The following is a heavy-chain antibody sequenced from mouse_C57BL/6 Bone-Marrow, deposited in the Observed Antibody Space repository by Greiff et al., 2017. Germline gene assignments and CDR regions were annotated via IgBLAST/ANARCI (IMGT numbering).Heavy chain of an antibody. CDR1: GYTFTTYW. V-gene: IGHV1-50*01. J-gene: IGHJ3*01. CDR3: ARFEYYGSSYEFAY. Sequence: QVQLQQPGAELVKPGASVKLSCKASGYTFTTYWMQWLKQRPGQGLEWIGEIDPCDSYTNYNQKFKGKATLTVDTSSSTAYMQLISLTSEDAAVYYGARFEYYGSSYEFAYWGQGTLVTVSA. CDR2: IDPCDSYT. D-gene: IGHD1-1*01.